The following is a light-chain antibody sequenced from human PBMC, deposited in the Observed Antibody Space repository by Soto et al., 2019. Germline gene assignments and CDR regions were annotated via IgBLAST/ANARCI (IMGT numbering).Light chain of an antibody. J-gene: IGKJ1*01. Sequence: EIVLTQSPASLSVSPGERATLSCSASQSISANLAWYQQKPAQAPRLLIHSASTRATGIPARFSDSGSGREFTLTISSLQAEDFAGYYCQQYNDWPPSWTFGQGTKVDSK. V-gene: IGKV3-15*01. CDR1: QSISAN. CDR3: QQYNDWPPSWT. CDR2: SAS.